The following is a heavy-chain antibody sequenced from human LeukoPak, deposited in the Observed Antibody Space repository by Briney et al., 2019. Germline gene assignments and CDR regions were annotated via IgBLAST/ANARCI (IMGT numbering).Heavy chain of an antibody. CDR3: ARGSYDILTGYTLNWFDP. Sequence: PGGSLRLSCAASGFTVSSNYMSWVRQAPGKGLEWIGEINHSGSTNYNPSLKSRVTISVDTSKNQFSLKLSSVTAADTAVYYCARGSYDILTGYTLNWFDPWGQGTLVTVSS. CDR1: GFTVSSNY. CDR2: INHSGST. J-gene: IGHJ5*02. V-gene: IGHV4-34*01. D-gene: IGHD3-9*01.